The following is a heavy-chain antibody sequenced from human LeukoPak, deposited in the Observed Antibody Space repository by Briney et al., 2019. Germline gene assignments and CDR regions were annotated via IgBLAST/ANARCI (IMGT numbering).Heavy chain of an antibody. J-gene: IGHJ4*02. V-gene: IGHV3-21*01. D-gene: IGHD6-19*01. Sequence: GGSLRLSCAASGITFSSYSMNWVRQAPGKGLEWVSSISHRSGYIYYADSVKGRFTISRDNAKNSLYLQMDSLRAEDTAVYYCAKRYSSGWWDYWGQGTLVTVSS. CDR3: AKRYSSGWWDY. CDR2: ISHRSGYI. CDR1: GITFSSYS.